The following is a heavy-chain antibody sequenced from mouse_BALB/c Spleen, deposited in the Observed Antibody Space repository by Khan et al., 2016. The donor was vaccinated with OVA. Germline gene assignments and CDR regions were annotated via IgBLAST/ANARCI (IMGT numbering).Heavy chain of an antibody. CDR2: IWAGGST. Sequence: VQLQESGHGLVAPSQSLSITCTVSGFSLTSYGVHWVRQPPGKGPEWLGVIWAGGSTNYNSALMSRLSISKDNSKSQVFLKMNSLQTDDTAMYYCARLEDIWGQGTTLTVSS. CDR1: GFSLTSYG. CDR3: ARLEDI. D-gene: IGHD1-3*01. J-gene: IGHJ2*01. V-gene: IGHV2-9*02.